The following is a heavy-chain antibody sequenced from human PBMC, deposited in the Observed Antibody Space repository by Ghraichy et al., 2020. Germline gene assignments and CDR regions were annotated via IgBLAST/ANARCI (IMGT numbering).Heavy chain of an antibody. CDR1: GYSFTSYW. CDR2: IYPGDSDT. Sequence: GESLNISCKDSGYSFTSYWIGWVRQMPGKGLEWMGIIYPGDSDTRYSPSFQGQVTISADKSISTAYLQWSSLKASDTAMYYCARHSVVATIVDAFDIWGQGTMVTVSS. V-gene: IGHV5-51*01. CDR3: ARHSVVATIVDAFDI. D-gene: IGHD5-12*01. J-gene: IGHJ3*02.